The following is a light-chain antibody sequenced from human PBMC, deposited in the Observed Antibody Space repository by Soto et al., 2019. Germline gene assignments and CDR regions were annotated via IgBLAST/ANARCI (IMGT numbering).Light chain of an antibody. J-gene: IGKJ1*01. CDR2: GAS. Sequence: EIVMTQSPATLSVSPGEGATLSCRASQGIGSTLAWYQQKPGQTPRLLIYGASTRATGVPDRFSGGGSGTDFTLTISILEPEDLGVYYCQHYGQTFGPGTKVDIK. V-gene: IGKV3D-15*01. CDR1: QGIGST. CDR3: QHYGQT.